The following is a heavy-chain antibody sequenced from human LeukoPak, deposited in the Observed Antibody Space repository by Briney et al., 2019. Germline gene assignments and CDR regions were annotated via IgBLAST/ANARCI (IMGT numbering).Heavy chain of an antibody. CDR3: ARDWRPSYGSGIGYYGIHG. V-gene: IGHV1-69*13. J-gene: IGHJ6*02. CDR1: VGTFSSYA. D-gene: IGHD3-10*01. CDR2: IIPIFGTA. Sequence: ASVTVSCKSSVGTFSSYAISWVRQAPGQGLEWMGGIIPIFGTANYAQKLQGRVTITADESTSTAYMELSSLRSEDTAVYYCARDWRPSYGSGIGYYGIHGCGQGTTVTVSS.